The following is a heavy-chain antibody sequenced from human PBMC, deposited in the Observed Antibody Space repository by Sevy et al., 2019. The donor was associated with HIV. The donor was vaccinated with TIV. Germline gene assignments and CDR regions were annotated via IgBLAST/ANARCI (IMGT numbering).Heavy chain of an antibody. D-gene: IGHD1-26*01. J-gene: IGHJ6*02. CDR2: ISHDGINE. CDR1: GFSFSYYG. CDR3: ANAYSGSYSHSYLYALDV. V-gene: IGHV3-30*18. Sequence: GGSLRLSCTGSGFSFSYYGIHWVRQAPGKGLDWVALISHDGINEYYADSVKGRFTISRDNSKNTVYLEMNRLRNEDTAIYFCANAYSGSYSHSYLYALDVWGQGTTDTVSS.